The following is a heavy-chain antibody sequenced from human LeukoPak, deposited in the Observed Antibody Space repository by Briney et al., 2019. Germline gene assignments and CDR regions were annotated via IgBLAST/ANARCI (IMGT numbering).Heavy chain of an antibody. Sequence: GASVKVSCKASGYTFISYYIHWVRQAPGQGLEWMGIINPSGGSTTYAQNFQGRVTLTRNTSTSTVYMELSSLRSEATAVYYCAGDWLHYSGSNYYYMDVSCKGNTVTVS. J-gene: IGHJ6*03. D-gene: IGHD3-10*01. CDR2: INPSGGST. CDR1: GYTFISYY. CDR3: AGDWLHYSGSNYYYMDV. V-gene: IGHV1-46*03.